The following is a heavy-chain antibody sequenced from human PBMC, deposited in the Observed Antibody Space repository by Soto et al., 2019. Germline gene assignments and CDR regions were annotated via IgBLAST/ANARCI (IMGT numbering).Heavy chain of an antibody. CDR2: ISAYNGNT. CDR1: GYTFTSYG. Sequence: EASVKLSCKACGYTFTSYGISWVRQAPGQGLEWMGWISAYNGNTNYAQKLQGRVTMTTDTSTSTAYMELRSLRSDDTAVYYCARDVGYSYGLDAFDIWGQGTMVTVSS. CDR3: ARDVGYSYGLDAFDI. V-gene: IGHV1-18*01. D-gene: IGHD5-18*01. J-gene: IGHJ3*02.